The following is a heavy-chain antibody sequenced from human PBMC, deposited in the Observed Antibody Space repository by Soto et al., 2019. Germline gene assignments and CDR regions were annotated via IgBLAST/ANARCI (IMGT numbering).Heavy chain of an antibody. CDR3: ARRPDIVAFEI. J-gene: IGHJ3*02. D-gene: IGHD5-12*01. Sequence: SETLSLTCTVSGGSISSDYWSWIRQPPGKGLEWIGYIYYSGSTNYNPSLKSRVTISVDTSKNQFSLKLSSVTAADTAVYYCARRPDIVAFEIWGQGTMVSVSS. CDR1: GGSISSDY. CDR2: IYYSGST. V-gene: IGHV4-59*08.